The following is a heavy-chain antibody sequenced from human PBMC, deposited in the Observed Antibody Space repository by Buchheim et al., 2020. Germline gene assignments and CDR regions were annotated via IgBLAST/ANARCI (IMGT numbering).Heavy chain of an antibody. D-gene: IGHD4-23*01. CDR2: ISFDGSNK. CDR3: ARVHGGKNYYYYGMDV. J-gene: IGHJ6*02. Sequence: QVQLVESGGGVVQPGMSLRLSCAVSGFTFSSFAMHWVRQAPGKGLEWVAVISFDGSNKYYAGSVKGRFTISKDNSQNTLYLQMNSLRAEDTAVYYCARVHGGKNYYYYGMDVWGQGTT. V-gene: IGHV3-30*04. CDR1: GFTFSSFA.